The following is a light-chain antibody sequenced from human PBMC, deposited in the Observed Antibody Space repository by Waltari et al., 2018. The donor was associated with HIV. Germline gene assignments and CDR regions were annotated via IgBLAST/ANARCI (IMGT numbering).Light chain of an antibody. V-gene: IGLV2-23*03. Sequence: HSALTQPASVSASHGQSTTISCTGPHSDVGRYHLVSWYQQHPGKAPNLMIYEGSKRPSGVSNRFSGSKSGNTASLTISGLQAEDEADYYCCSYAGSNTFVFGTGTKVTVL. J-gene: IGLJ1*01. CDR1: HSDVGRYHL. CDR2: EGS. CDR3: CSYAGSNTFV.